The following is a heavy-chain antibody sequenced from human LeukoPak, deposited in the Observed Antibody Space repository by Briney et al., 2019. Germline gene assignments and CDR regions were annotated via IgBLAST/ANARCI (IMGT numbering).Heavy chain of an antibody. J-gene: IGHJ5*02. CDR1: GYSISSGYY. CDR3: ARQRVVPAANYWFDP. D-gene: IGHD2-2*01. Sequence: SETLSLTCAVSGYSISSGYYWGWIRQPPGKGLEWTGSIYHSGSTYYNPSLKSRVTISVDTSKNQFSLKLSSVTAADTAVYYCARQRVVPAANYWFDPWGQGTLVTVSS. V-gene: IGHV4-38-2*01. CDR2: IYHSGST.